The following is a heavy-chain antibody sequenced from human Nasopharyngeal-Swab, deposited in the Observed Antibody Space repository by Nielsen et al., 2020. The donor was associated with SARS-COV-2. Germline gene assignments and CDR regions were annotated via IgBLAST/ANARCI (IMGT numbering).Heavy chain of an antibody. D-gene: IGHD3-10*01. V-gene: IGHV3-9*01. CDR2: ISWNSGSI. Sequence: WIRQPPWKGLAWVSGISWNSGSIGYADSVKGRFTISRDNAKNSLYLQMNSLRAEDTALYYCAKVLGPMVRGVIGYFDYWGQGTLVTVSS. CDR3: AKVLGPMVRGVIGYFDY. J-gene: IGHJ4*02.